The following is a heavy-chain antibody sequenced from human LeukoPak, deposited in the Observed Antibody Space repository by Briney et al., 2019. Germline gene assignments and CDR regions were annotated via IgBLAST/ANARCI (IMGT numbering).Heavy chain of an antibody. D-gene: IGHD2-2*01. CDR2: IYTSGST. V-gene: IGHV4-4*09. J-gene: IGHJ5*02. Sequence: PSETLSLTCTVSGGSISSYCWSWIRQPPGKGLEWIGYIYTSGSTNYNPSLKSRVTISVDTSKNQFSLKLSSVAAADTAVYYCARWDAYCSSTSCYGNWFDPWGQGTLVTVSS. CDR1: GGSISSYC. CDR3: ARWDAYCSSTSCYGNWFDP.